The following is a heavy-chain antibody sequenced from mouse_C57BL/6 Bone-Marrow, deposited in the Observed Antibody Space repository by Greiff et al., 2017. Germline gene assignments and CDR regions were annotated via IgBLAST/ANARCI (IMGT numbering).Heavy chain of an antibody. CDR3: ARGTTVVATDY. CDR1: GYTFTSYW. D-gene: IGHD1-1*01. J-gene: IGHJ2*01. V-gene: IGHV1-55*01. CDR2: IYPGSGST. Sequence: QVQLQQPGAELVKPGASVKMSCKASGYTFTSYWITWVKQRPGQGLEWIGDIYPGSGSTNYNEKFKSKATLTVDTSSSTAYMQLSSLTSEDSAGYYCARGTTVVATDYWGQGTTLTVSS.